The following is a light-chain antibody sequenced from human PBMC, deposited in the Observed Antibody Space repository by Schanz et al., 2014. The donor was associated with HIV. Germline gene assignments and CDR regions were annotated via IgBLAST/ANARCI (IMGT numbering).Light chain of an antibody. J-gene: IGLJ2*01. Sequence: QSALTQPASVSGSPGQSITISCTGPNSDIDFDYYVSWFQQHPGKAPQLMICDDSRRPSGVSNRFSGSKSDNTASLTISGLQPEEEADYSGIPYKTATVLFGGGPKLT. CDR1: NSDIDFDYY. CDR3: IPYKTATVL. CDR2: DDS. V-gene: IGLV2-14*03.